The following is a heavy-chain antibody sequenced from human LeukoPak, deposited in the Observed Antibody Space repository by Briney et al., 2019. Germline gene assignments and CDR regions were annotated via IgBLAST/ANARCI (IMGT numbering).Heavy chain of an antibody. J-gene: IGHJ4*02. Sequence: PSETLSLTCTVSGGSISSYYWSWIRQPAGKGLEWIGSIYYSGSTYYNPSLKSRVTISVDTSKNQFSLKLSSVTAADTAVYYCARDYPGEQWLVPGLFDYWGQGTLVTVSS. V-gene: IGHV4-4*07. D-gene: IGHD6-19*01. CDR3: ARDYPGEQWLVPGLFDY. CDR2: IYYSGST. CDR1: GGSISSYY.